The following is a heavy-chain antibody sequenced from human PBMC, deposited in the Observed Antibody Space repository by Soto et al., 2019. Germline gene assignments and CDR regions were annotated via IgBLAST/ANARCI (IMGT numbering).Heavy chain of an antibody. V-gene: IGHV4-30-4*01. CDR1: GGSISSGDYY. CDR2: IYYSGST. CDR3: ARDGGDCSGGSCSIDAFDI. J-gene: IGHJ3*02. Sequence: QVQLQESGPGLVKPSQTLSLTCTVSGGSISSGDYYWSWIRQPPGKGLEWIGYIYYSGSTYYNPCLKSRVTLSVDTSKNQFSLKLSSVTAADTAVYYCARDGGDCSGGSCSIDAFDIWGQGTMVTVSS. D-gene: IGHD2-15*01.